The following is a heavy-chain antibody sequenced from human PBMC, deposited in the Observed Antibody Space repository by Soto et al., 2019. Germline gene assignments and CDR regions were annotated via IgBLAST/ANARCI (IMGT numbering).Heavy chain of an antibody. V-gene: IGHV3-15*01. CDR1: GFTFSNAW. D-gene: IGHD2-2*02. CDR3: TTDRSSSTSCYTCYFDY. Sequence: GGSRRLSCAASGFTFSNAWMSWVRQAPGKGLEWVGRIKSKTDGGTTDYAAPVKGRFTISRDDSKNTLYLQMNSLKTEDTAVYYCTTDRSSSTSCYTCYFDYWGQGTLVTVSS. J-gene: IGHJ4*02. CDR2: IKSKTDGGTT.